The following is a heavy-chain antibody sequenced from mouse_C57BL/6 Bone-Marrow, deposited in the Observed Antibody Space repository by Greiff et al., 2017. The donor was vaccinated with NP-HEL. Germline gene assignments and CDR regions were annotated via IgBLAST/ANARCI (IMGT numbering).Heavy chain of an antibody. V-gene: IGHV5-17*01. D-gene: IGHD2-1*01. CDR2: ISSGSSTI. J-gene: IGHJ2*02. Sequence: EVQVVESGGGLVKPGGSLKLSCAASGFTFSDYGMHWVRQAPEQGLEWVAYISSGSSTIYYADTVKGRFTISRDNAKNTLFLQMTRLSTEDTAMYYCAWGTIYYGNLDYWGQGTSLTVSS. CDR3: AWGTIYYGNLDY. CDR1: GFTFSDYG.